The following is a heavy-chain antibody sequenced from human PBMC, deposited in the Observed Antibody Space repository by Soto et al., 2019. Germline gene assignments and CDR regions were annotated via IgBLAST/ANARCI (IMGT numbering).Heavy chain of an antibody. D-gene: IGHD2-21*01. CDR1: GGSISSGGYS. V-gene: IGHV4-30-2*01. CDR3: ARIPSP. CDR2: IYHSGNI. Sequence: PSETLSLTCAVSGGSISSGGYSWSWIRQPPGKGLEWIGYIYHSGNIYYNPSLKSRVTILVDRSKNQFSLKLSSVTAADMAVYYCARIPSPWGQGTLVTVSS. J-gene: IGHJ5*02.